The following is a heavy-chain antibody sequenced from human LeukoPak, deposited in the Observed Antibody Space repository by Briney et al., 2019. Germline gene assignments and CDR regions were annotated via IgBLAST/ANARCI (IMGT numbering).Heavy chain of an antibody. CDR1: GFTVSSNY. V-gene: IGHV3-53*01. Sequence: GRSLRLSCAASGFTVSSNYMSWVRQAPGKGLEWVSIIYSGGSTFYADSVKGRFTISRDNSKNTLYLQMNSLRAEDTAVYYCAKDNQIQLWFSHAFDIWGQGTMVTVSS. CDR3: AKDNQIQLWFSHAFDI. CDR2: IYSGGST. J-gene: IGHJ3*02. D-gene: IGHD5-18*01.